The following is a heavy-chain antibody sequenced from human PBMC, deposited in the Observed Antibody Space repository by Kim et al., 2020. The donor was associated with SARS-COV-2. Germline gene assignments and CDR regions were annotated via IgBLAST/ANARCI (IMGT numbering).Heavy chain of an antibody. V-gene: IGHV3-48*04. CDR1: GFTFSSYS. Sequence: GGSLRLSCAASGFTFSSYSMTWVRQAPGKGLEWVSYINGNSAIIHYADSVKGRFTISRDNAKNLLFLQMNSLRADDTAVYYCVRAGHYDSSGYLRDFDYWGQGTMVTVSS. CDR2: INGNSAII. D-gene: IGHD3-22*01. CDR3: VRAGHYDSSGYLRDFDY. J-gene: IGHJ4*02.